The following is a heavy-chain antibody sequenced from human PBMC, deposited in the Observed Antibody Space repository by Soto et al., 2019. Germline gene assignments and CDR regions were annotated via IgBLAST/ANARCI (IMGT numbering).Heavy chain of an antibody. V-gene: IGHV4-39*01. J-gene: IGHJ4*02. CDR2: IYYSGST. Sequence: SETLSLTCTVSGGSISSVGYYWGWIRQSPGKGLEWIGSIYYSGSTYYNPSLKSRVTISGDTSKNQFSLKLSSVTAADTAVYYCARTYFYGSGRKDYFDYWGQGALVTVS. CDR3: ARTYFYGSGRKDYFDY. D-gene: IGHD3-10*01. CDR1: GGSISSVGYY.